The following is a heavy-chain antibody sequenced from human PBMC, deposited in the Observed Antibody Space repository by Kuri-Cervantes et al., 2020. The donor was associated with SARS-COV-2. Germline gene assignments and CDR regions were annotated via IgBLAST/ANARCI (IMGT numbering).Heavy chain of an antibody. CDR2: IYHSGST. V-gene: IGHV4-38-2*01. CDR1: GYSISSGYY. CDR3: SRASYGMDV. Sequence: SQTLSLTCAVSGYSISSGYYWGWIRQPPGKGLEWIGSIYHSGSTYYNPSLKSRVTISVDTSKNQFSLRVSSVTTADTAVYYCSRASYGMDVWGQGTTVTVSS. J-gene: IGHJ6*02.